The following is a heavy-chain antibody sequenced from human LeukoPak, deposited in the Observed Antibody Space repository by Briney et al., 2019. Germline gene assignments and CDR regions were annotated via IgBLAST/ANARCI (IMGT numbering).Heavy chain of an antibody. CDR3: ARGMGGSMTNDYFDY. CDR2: IIPILGIA. Sequence: GASVKVSCKASGGTFSSYAIRWVRQAPGQGLEWMGRIIPILGIANYAQKFQGRVTITADKSTSTAYMELSSLRSEDTAVYYFARGMGGSMTNDYFDYWGQGTLVTVSS. J-gene: IGHJ4*02. V-gene: IGHV1-69*04. D-gene: IGHD2-15*01. CDR1: GGTFSSYA.